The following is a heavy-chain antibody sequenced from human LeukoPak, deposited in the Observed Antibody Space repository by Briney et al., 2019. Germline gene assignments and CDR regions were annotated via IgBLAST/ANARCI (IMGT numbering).Heavy chain of an antibody. CDR1: GYTFTSYG. CDR2: ISAYNGNT. Sequence: ASVKVSCKASGYTFTSYGISWVRQAPGQGLEWMGWISAYNGNTSYAQKLQGRVTMTTDTSTSTVYMELSSLRSEDTAVYYCARDAVLITMVRGVIITWPMPDIWGQGTMVTVSS. J-gene: IGHJ3*02. V-gene: IGHV1-18*01. CDR3: ARDAVLITMVRGVIITWPMPDI. D-gene: IGHD3-10*01.